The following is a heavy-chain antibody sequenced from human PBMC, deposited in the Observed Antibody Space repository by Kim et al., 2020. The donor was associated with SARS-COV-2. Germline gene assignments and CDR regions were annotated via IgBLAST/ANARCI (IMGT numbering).Heavy chain of an antibody. V-gene: IGHV3-20*01. J-gene: IGHJ5*02. CDR2: INWNGGST. CDR1: GFTFDDYG. CDR3: AREGPSNYVPPWVGAKHNWFDP. D-gene: IGHD4-4*01. Sequence: GGSLRLSCAASGFTFDDYGMSWVRQAPGKGLEWVSGINWNGGSTGYADSVKGRFTISRDNAKNSLYLQMNSLRAEDTALYHCAREGPSNYVPPWVGAKHNWFDPWGQGTLVTVSS.